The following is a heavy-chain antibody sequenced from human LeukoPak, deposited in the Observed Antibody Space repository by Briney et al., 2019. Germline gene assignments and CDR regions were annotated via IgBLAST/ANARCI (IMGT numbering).Heavy chain of an antibody. Sequence: GGSLRLSCAPSGFTFSKYSMNWVRQAPGKGLEWLSYISSSGSFIYYANSVKGRLTISRDNAKNSLYLQMNSLRDDDTAVYYCARDHGGSHEYWGQGTLVTVSS. J-gene: IGHJ4*02. V-gene: IGHV3-21*05. CDR3: ARDHGGSHEY. D-gene: IGHD1-26*01. CDR2: ISSSGSFI. CDR1: GFTFSKYS.